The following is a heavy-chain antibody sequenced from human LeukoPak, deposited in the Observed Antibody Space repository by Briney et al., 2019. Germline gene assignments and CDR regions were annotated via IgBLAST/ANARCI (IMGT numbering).Heavy chain of an antibody. V-gene: IGHV4-34*01. CDR2: INHSGST. CDR1: GGFFRGYY. J-gene: IGHJ4*02. Sequence: SETLSLTCALYGGFFRGYYWSWIRQPPGKGREWIGEINHSGSTNNNPTLKSRVTLYVDTSKNQFSLKLSSVTAADTAVYYCARGRYVLRYFDWSTPDYFDYWRQGTLVTVPT. CDR3: ARGRYVLRYFDWSTPDYFDY. D-gene: IGHD3-9*01.